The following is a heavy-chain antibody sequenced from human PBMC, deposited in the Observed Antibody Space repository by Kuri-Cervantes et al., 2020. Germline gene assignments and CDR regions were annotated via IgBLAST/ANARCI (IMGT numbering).Heavy chain of an antibody. CDR2: IYYSGST. Sequence: ESLKISCTVSGGSVSSGSYYWSWIRQPPGKGLEWIGYIYYSGSTNYNPSLKSRVTISVDTSKNQFSLKLSSVTAADTAVYYCARGSRAGLGFYYGMDVWGQGTTVTVSS. D-gene: IGHD6-13*01. J-gene: IGHJ6*02. CDR3: ARGSRAGLGFYYGMDV. V-gene: IGHV4-61*01. CDR1: GGSVSSGSYY.